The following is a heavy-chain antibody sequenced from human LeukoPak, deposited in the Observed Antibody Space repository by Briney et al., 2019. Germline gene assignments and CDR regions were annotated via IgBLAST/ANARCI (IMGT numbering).Heavy chain of an antibody. CDR1: GYTFTNHA. D-gene: IGHD5-18*01. CDR2: INTNTENP. CDR3: GRDPKLGIRGYTYGYIDF. J-gene: IGHJ4*02. Sequence: EASVKVSCKTSGYTFTNHAINWVRQAPGQGLEWMGWINTNTENPTYAQGFTGRYVFSLDTSVSTAYLQISGLKADDTAVYYCGRDPKLGIRGYTYGYIDFWGQGTLVTVSS. V-gene: IGHV7-4-1*02.